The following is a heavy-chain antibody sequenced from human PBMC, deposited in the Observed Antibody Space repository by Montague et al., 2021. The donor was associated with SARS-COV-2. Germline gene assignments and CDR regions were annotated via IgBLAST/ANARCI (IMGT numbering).Heavy chain of an antibody. J-gene: IGHJ4*02. CDR2: ITGSGGGT. CDR1: GSTFSSYA. Sequence: SLRLSCAASGSTFSSYAMSWVRQAPGKGLEWVSAITGSGGGTYYAGSVKGRFTISKDNSKNMLYLQMNSLRAEDTAVYYCAKDQVYSGSYFADWGQGTLVTVSS. CDR3: AKDQVYSGSYFAD. V-gene: IGHV3-23*01. D-gene: IGHD1-26*01.